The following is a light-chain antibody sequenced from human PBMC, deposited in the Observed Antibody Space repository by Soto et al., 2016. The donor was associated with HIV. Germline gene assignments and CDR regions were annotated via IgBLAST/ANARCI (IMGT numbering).Light chain of an antibody. Sequence: SYELTQPPSVSVSPGQTASITCSGDTLPKQYAYWYQQKPGQAPVLVIYKDSERPSGMPERFSGSSSGTTVTLTISGVQAEDEADYYCQSADSSGTYALFGGGTKLTVL. CDR2: KDS. CDR1: TLPKQY. CDR3: QSADSSGTYAL. J-gene: IGLJ2*01. V-gene: IGLV3-25*03.